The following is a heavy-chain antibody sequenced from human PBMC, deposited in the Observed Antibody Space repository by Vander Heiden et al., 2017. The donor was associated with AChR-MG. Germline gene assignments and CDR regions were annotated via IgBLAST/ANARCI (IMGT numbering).Heavy chain of an antibody. Sequence: QVQLQQWGAGLLKPSETLSLTCAVYGESFSGYYWSWIRQPPGKGLEWIGEINHSGSTNYNPSLKSRVTISVDTSKNQFSLKLSSVTAADTAVYYCATSPNIAAAGKGGDWFDPWGQGTLVTVSS. V-gene: IGHV4-34*01. CDR2: INHSGST. D-gene: IGHD6-13*01. CDR3: ATSPNIAAAGKGGDWFDP. J-gene: IGHJ5*02. CDR1: GESFSGYY.